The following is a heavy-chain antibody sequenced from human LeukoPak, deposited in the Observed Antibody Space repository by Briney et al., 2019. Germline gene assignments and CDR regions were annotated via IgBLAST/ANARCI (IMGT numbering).Heavy chain of an antibody. V-gene: IGHV3-23*01. J-gene: IGHJ4*02. CDR2: ISGSGGST. D-gene: IGHD3-3*01. CDR3: ARGGSTIFGVVIIPDYFDY. CDR1: GFTFSSYG. Sequence: GGSLRLSCAASGFTFSSYGMSWVRQAPGKGLEWVSGISGSGGSTYYADSVKGRFTISRDNSKNTLYLQMNSLRAEDTAVYYCARGGSTIFGVVIIPDYFDYWGQGTLVTVSS.